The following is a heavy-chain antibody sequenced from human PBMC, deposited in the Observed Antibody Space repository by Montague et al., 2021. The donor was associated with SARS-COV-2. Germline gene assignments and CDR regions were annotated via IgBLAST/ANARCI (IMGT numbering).Heavy chain of an antibody. CDR1: GGSFSSY. V-gene: IGHV4-34*01. CDR2: ICHGGGT. Sequence: SETLSLTCDVYGGSFSSYWSWIRQPPGRGLEWVGQICHGGGTNYNPSLKSRVTISVDTSKNQVSLKLSSVTAADTAVYYCASHCGGGRCYFGMDVWGQGTTVTVSS. J-gene: IGHJ6*02. D-gene: IGHD2-15*01. CDR3: ASHCGGGRCYFGMDV.